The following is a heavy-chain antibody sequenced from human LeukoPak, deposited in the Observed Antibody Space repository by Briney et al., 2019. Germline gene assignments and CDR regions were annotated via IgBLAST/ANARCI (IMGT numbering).Heavy chain of an antibody. J-gene: IGHJ5*02. CDR1: GDSISGYY. CDR3: AREVKWGFGKRFDP. D-gene: IGHD3-10*01. CDR2: ISDRGST. Sequence: SETLSLTCAVSGDSISGYYWSWFRQPPGKGLGWIGYISDRGSTNYNPSLKSRVTISVDTSKNQFSLKVRSVTAADTAIYYCAREVKWGFGKRFDPWGQGTLVTVSS. V-gene: IGHV4-59*01.